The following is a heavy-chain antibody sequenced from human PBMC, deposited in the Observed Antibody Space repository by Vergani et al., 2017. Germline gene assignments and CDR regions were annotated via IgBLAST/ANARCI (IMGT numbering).Heavy chain of an antibody. J-gene: IGHJ6*02. CDR1: GFTLNTFG. Sequence: QFKFLQSGEGVVQPGGSLRLSCTLSGFTLNTFGIHWARQAPGKGLDWVSFIRYDGSSEYNGDPVKGRFTISRDKSQNTVNLQMNSLRTEDTAVYFCANSVIAGNVGVAYFGMDVWGRGTKVTVSS. CDR2: IRYDGSSE. V-gene: IGHV3-30*02. CDR3: ANSVIAGNVGVAYFGMDV. D-gene: IGHD2/OR15-2a*01.